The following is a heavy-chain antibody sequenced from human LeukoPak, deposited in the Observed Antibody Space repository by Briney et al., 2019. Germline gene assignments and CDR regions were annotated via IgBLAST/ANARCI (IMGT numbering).Heavy chain of an antibody. Sequence: SETLSLTCTVSGGSISSGGYYWSWIRQHPGKGLEWIGYIYYSGSTYYNPSLKSRVTISVDTSKNQFSLKLSSVTAADTAVYYCARGGGDIVVVPAAIEWFDPWGQGTLVTVSS. CDR2: IYYSGST. D-gene: IGHD2-2*02. CDR1: GGSISSGGYY. J-gene: IGHJ5*02. CDR3: ARGGGDIVVVPAAIEWFDP. V-gene: IGHV4-31*03.